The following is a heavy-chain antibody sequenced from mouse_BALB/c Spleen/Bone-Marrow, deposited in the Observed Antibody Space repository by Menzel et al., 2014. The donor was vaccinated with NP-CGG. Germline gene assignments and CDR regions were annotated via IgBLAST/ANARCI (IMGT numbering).Heavy chain of an antibody. V-gene: IGHV14-3*02. J-gene: IGHJ4*01. CDR2: IDPANGNT. D-gene: IGHD1-1*01. Sequence: VQLQQSGAELVKPGAPVKSSCTASGFNIKDTYMYWVKQRPEQGLEWIGRIDPANGNTKYDPKFQGKATITADTSSNTAYLQLSSLTSEDTAVYYCARYRYYGSSYAMDYWGQGTSVTVSS. CDR3: ARYRYYGSSYAMDY. CDR1: GFNIKDTY.